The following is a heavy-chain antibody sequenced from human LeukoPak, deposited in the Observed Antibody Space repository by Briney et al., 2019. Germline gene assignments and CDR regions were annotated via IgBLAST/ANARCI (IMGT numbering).Heavy chain of an antibody. D-gene: IGHD2-2*01. CDR3: ARYCSSTSCYYYYSYGMDV. J-gene: IGHJ6*02. CDR1: GYTFTSYG. V-gene: IGHV1-18*01. Sequence: ASVKVSCKASGYTFTSYGISWVRQAPGQGLEWMGWISAYNGNTNYAQKLQGRVTMTTDTSTSTAYMELRSLRSDDTAVYYCARYCSSTSCYYYYSYGMDVWGQGTTVTVSS. CDR2: ISAYNGNT.